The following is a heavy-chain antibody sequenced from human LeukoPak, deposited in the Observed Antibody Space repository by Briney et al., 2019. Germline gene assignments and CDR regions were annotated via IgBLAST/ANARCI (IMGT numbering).Heavy chain of an antibody. CDR3: ARGYDYVWGSYLLAPYYFDY. V-gene: IGHV3-21*01. D-gene: IGHD3-16*01. Sequence: PGGSLRLSCAASGFTFSSYSMNWVRQAPGKGLEWVSSISSSSSYIYYADSVKGRFTISRDNAKNSLYLQMNSLRAKDTAVYYCARGYDYVWGSYLLAPYYFDYWGQGTLVAVSS. CDR1: GFTFSSYS. J-gene: IGHJ4*02. CDR2: ISSSSSYI.